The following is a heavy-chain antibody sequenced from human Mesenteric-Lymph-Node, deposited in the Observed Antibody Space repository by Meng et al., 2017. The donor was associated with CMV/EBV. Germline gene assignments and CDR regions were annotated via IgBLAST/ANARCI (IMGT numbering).Heavy chain of an antibody. Sequence: SVKVSCKASGYTFTGYYMHWVRQAPGQGLEWMGGIIPFFGTANYAQKFQGRVTITTDESTSTAYMELSSLRSEDTAVYYCARGCSSCYYYYGMDVWGQGTTVTVSS. CDR3: ARGCSSCYYYYGMDV. V-gene: IGHV1-69*05. CDR1: GYTFTGYY. CDR2: IIPFFGTA. D-gene: IGHD6-13*01. J-gene: IGHJ6*02.